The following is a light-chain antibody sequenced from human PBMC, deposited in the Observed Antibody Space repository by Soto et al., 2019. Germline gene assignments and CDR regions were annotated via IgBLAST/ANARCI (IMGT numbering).Light chain of an antibody. V-gene: IGKV3-20*01. CDR3: QQYGDSPLT. J-gene: IGKJ4*01. CDR2: GAS. Sequence: ELVLTQSPDTLSLSPGEGATLSCRASQSVSGRYLVWYHQKPGQAPRLLIYGASSRATGIPDRFSGSGSGTDFTLTISRLEPEDFAVYFCQQYGDSPLTFGGGTKVDIK. CDR1: QSVSGRY.